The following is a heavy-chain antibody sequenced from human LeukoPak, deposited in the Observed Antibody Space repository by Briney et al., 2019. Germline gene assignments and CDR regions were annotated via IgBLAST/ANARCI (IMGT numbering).Heavy chain of an antibody. J-gene: IGHJ4*02. V-gene: IGHV3-30*02. D-gene: IGHD3-9*01. Sequence: PGGSLRLSCAASGFTFGSYGMHWVRQAPGKGLEWVAFIRYDGSNKYYADSVKGRFTISRDNSKNTLYLQMNSLRAEDTAVYYCAKDMSSGILTDYWGQGTLVTVSS. CDR1: GFTFGSYG. CDR2: IRYDGSNK. CDR3: AKDMSSGILTDY.